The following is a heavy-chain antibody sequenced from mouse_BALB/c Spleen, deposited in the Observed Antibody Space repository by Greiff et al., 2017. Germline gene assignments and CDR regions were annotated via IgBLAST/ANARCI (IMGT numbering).Heavy chain of an antibody. V-gene: IGHV14-4*02. J-gene: IGHJ2*01. CDR3: NACDYGGYFDY. Sequence: EVKLMESGAELVRSGASVKLSCTASGFNIKDYYMHWVKQRPEQGLEWIGWIDPENGDTEYAPKFQGKATMTADTSSNTAYLQLSSLTSEDTAVYYCNACDYGGYFDYWGRGTTLTVSS. D-gene: IGHD1-2*01. CDR1: GFNIKDYY. CDR2: IDPENGDT.